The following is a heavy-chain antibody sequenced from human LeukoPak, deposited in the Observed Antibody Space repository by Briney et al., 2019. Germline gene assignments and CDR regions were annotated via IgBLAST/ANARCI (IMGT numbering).Heavy chain of an antibody. CDR1: GYTFTSYD. CDR2: MNPNSGNT. CDR3: ARGGKTGTVEFDP. Sequence: GSVKVSFKSTGYTFTSYDINGVRQATGQGLEWMGWMNPNSGNTGYAQKFQGRVTMTRNTSISTAYMELSSLRSEDTAVYYCARGGKTGTVEFDPWGQGTLVSVSS. D-gene: IGHD1-1*01. J-gene: IGHJ5*02. V-gene: IGHV1-8*01.